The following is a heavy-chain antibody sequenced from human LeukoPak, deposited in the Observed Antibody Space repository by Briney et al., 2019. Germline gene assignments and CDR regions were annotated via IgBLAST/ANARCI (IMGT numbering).Heavy chain of an antibody. CDR3: ASSAGIAVAGYFDY. CDR2: INPNSGGT. D-gene: IGHD6-19*01. J-gene: IGHJ4*02. Sequence: GASVKVSCKASGYTFTGYYMHWVRQAPGQGLEWMGWINPNSGGTNYAQKFQGRVTMTRETSISTAYMELSRLRSDDTAVYYCASSAGIAVAGYFDYWGQGTLVTVSS. V-gene: IGHV1-2*02. CDR1: GYTFTGYY.